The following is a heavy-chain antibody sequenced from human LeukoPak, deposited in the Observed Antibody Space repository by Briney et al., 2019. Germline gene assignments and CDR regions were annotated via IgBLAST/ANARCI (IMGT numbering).Heavy chain of an antibody. CDR3: AHSGATAMVNDY. Sequence: SGPALVKPTQTLTLTCTFSGFSLSTSGVGVGWIRQPPGKALEWLALIYWDDDKRYRPSMKSRLTITKDTSKNQVVLTMTNMDPVDTATYYCAHSGATAMVNDYWGQGTLVTVSS. CDR1: GFSLSTSGVG. V-gene: IGHV2-5*02. D-gene: IGHD5-18*01. CDR2: IYWDDDK. J-gene: IGHJ4*02.